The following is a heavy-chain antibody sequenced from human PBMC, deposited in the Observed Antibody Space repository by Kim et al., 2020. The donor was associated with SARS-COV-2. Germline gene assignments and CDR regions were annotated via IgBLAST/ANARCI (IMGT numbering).Heavy chain of an antibody. D-gene: IGHD3-10*01. Sequence: SETLSLTCNVSGVSISGDYWSWIRQTPEKGLQWIASISYAGTMSYNPSLKSRVTISVDTSKNQVSLKLSSVTAADTAMYYCARHLSGSGAFYNEGYWGQGSLVTVSS. CDR1: GVSISGDY. CDR3: ARHLSGSGAFYNEGY. CDR2: ISYAGTM. J-gene: IGHJ4*02. V-gene: IGHV4-59*08.